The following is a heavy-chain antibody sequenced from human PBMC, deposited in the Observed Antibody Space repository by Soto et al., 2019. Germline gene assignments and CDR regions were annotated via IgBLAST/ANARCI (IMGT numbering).Heavy chain of an antibody. Sequence: QVQLQQWGAGLLKPSETLSLTCAVYGGSFSGYYWSWIRQPPGKGLEWIGEINHSGSTNYNPSLKCRVTISVDTSKNQFSLKLSSVTAADTAVYYCARAVGYNWNYGYYYYYMDVWGKGTTVTVSS. J-gene: IGHJ6*03. CDR3: ARAVGYNWNYGYYYYYMDV. CDR2: INHSGST. CDR1: GGSFSGYY. V-gene: IGHV4-34*01. D-gene: IGHD1-7*01.